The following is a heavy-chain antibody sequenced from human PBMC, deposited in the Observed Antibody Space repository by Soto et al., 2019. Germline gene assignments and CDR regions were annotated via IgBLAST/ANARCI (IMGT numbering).Heavy chain of an antibody. CDR3: ARGVTTSRNYYYYGMDV. J-gene: IGHJ6*02. CDR1: GGSFSGYY. CDR2: INHSGST. D-gene: IGHD4-4*01. V-gene: IGHV4-34*01. Sequence: QVQLQQWGAGLLKPSETLSLTCAVYGGSFSGYYWSWIRQPPGKGLEWIGEINHSGSTNYNPSLKSRVTIAVDTSKNQFSLKLSSVTAADTAVYYWARGVTTSRNYYYYGMDVWGQGTTVTVSS.